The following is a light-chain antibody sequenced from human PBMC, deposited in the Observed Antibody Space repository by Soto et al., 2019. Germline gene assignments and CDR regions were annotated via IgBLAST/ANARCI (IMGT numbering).Light chain of an antibody. V-gene: IGKV3-11*01. J-gene: IGKJ3*01. Sequence: EVVLTQSPATLSLSPGDRATPSCRASQSVSIDFAWYQQKPGQVPRLLLYDASNRATGIPARFSGSGSGTDFTLTISSLEPEDFAVYYCQHRHNFGPGTKVDIK. CDR3: QHRHN. CDR2: DAS. CDR1: QSVSID.